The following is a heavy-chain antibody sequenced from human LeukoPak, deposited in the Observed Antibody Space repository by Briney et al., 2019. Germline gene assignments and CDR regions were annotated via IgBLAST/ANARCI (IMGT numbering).Heavy chain of an antibody. V-gene: IGHV4-59*01. CDR1: GGSISSYY. J-gene: IGHJ4*02. CDR2: IYYSGST. D-gene: IGHD5-12*01. Sequence: SETLSLTCTVSGGSISSYYWSWIRQPPGKGLEWIGYIYYSGSTNYNPSLKSRVTISVDTSKNQFSLKLSSVTAADTAVYYCAGEGLPSDYWGQGTLVTVSS. CDR3: AGEGLPSDY.